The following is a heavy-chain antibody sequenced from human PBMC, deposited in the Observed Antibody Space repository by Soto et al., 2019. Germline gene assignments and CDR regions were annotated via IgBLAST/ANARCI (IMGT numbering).Heavy chain of an antibody. V-gene: IGHV7-4-1*01. CDR1: GYTFTSYA. CDR3: ARESAEGDILTGPVHYYYHYGMDV. J-gene: IGHJ6*02. Sequence: GASVKVSCKASGYTFTSYAMNWVRPAPGQGLEWMGWINTNTGNPTYAQGFTGRFVFSLDTSVSTAYLQICSLKAEDTAVYYCARESAEGDILTGPVHYYYHYGMDVWGQGTTVTVSS. D-gene: IGHD3-9*01. CDR2: INTNTGNP.